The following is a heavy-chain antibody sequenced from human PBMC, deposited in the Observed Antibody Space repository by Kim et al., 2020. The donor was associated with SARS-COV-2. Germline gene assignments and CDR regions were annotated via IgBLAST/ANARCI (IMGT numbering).Heavy chain of an antibody. J-gene: IGHJ4*02. CDR3: ARVRIALGGTPPDY. Sequence: ASVKVSCKASGYTFTDYYMHWVRQAPGQGLEWMGRINPKSGGTNYAQKFQGRVTMTRDTYISTAYMELSRLRADDTAVYYCARVRIALGGTPPDYWGQGTLVTVSS. V-gene: IGHV1-2*06. CDR2: INPKSGGT. CDR1: GYTFTDYY. D-gene: IGHD2-15*01.